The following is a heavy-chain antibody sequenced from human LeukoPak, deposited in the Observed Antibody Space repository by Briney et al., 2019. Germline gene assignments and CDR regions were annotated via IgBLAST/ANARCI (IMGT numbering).Heavy chain of an antibody. J-gene: IGHJ4*02. D-gene: IGHD3-3*01. V-gene: IGHV1-46*01. CDR3: ARGSRFLDY. CDR2: INPSGART. Sequence: ASVKVSCKASGYTFTSDYIHWVRQAPGQGLEWLGIINPSGARTTYGQNFQGRVTMTRDTSTSTVYMELSSLRSEDTAVYYCARGSRFLDYWGQGTLVTVSS. CDR1: GYTFTSDY.